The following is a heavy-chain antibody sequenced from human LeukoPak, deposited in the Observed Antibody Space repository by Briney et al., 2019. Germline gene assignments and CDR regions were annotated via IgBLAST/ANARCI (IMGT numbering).Heavy chain of an antibody. CDR2: INHSGST. J-gene: IGHJ6*02. CDR1: GGSFSGYY. CDR3: AREGIRVNYYYYGMDV. Sequence: SETLSLTCAVYGGSFSGYYWSWIRQPPGKGLEWIGEINHSGSTYYNPSLKSRVTISVDTSENQFSLKLSSVTAADTAVYYCAREGIRVNYYYYGMDVWGQGTTVTVSS. D-gene: IGHD2/OR15-2a*01. V-gene: IGHV4-34*01.